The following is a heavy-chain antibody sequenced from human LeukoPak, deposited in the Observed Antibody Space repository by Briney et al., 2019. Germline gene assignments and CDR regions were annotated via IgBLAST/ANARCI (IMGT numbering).Heavy chain of an antibody. Sequence: SGGSLRLSCEASVFSFSSYATSWVRQAPGKGLEWDSGISGSGGSTYYAGSVKGRFTISRDISKNTLYLQMNSLRAEDTAVYYYARDLYADFWSGSVFDYWGQGTLVTVSS. J-gene: IGHJ4*02. CDR3: ARDLYADFWSGSVFDY. V-gene: IGHV3-23*01. CDR1: VFSFSSYA. CDR2: ISGSGGST. D-gene: IGHD3-3*01.